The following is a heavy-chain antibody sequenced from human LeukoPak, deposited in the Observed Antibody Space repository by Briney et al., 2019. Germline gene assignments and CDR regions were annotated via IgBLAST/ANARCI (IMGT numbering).Heavy chain of an antibody. CDR2: ISSSSSYI. V-gene: IGHV3-21*01. J-gene: IGHJ3*02. CDR3: TRVGYCATTSCRTAFDI. CDR1: GFTFSGYS. Sequence: GGSLRLSCAASGFTFSGYSMNWVRQAPGKGLEWVSSISSSSSYIYYADSVKGRFTISRDNAKNSLYLQMNSLRAEDTAVYFCTRVGYCATTSCRTAFDIWGQGTMVTVSS. D-gene: IGHD2-2*01.